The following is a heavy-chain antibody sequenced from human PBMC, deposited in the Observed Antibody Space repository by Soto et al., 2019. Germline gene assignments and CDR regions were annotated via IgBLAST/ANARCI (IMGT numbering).Heavy chain of an antibody. D-gene: IGHD2-15*01. Sequence: LILSCAASVFTFSNYAMSWVRQAPGKGLEWVSAISGSGGSTYYADSVKGRFTISRDNSKNTLYLQMNSLRAEDTAVYYCAKDMGPTYCSGGSGYSAVSYWGQGTLVTVSS. CDR3: AKDMGPTYCSGGSGYSAVSY. J-gene: IGHJ4*02. CDR2: ISGSGGST. CDR1: VFTFSNYA. V-gene: IGHV3-23*01.